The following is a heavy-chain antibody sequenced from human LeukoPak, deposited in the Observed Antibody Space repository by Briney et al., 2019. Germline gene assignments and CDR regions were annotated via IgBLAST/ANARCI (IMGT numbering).Heavy chain of an antibody. V-gene: IGHV3-30*18. J-gene: IGHJ5*02. D-gene: IGHD4-11*01. CDR2: ISYDGIDI. CDR1: GFTFSNYA. CDR3: AKHLFHYRKYNSDYGVLDT. Sequence: QTGGSLRLSCRASGFTFSNYAINWVRQAPGKGLEWVAAISYDGIDIAYADSVRGRFTISRDNSKSTLYLQMSSLRAEDSALYYCAKHLFHYRKYNSDYGVLDTWGQGTLVTVSS.